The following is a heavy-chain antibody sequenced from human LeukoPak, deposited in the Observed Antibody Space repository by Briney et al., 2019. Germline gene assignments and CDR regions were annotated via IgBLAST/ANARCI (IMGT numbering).Heavy chain of an antibody. CDR2: ISSSSSYI. J-gene: IGHJ4*02. CDR1: GFTFSSYS. V-gene: IGHV3-21*01. D-gene: IGHD6-19*01. Sequence: GGSLRLSCAASGFTFSSYSMNWVRQAPGKGLEWVSSISSSSSYIYYADSVKGRFTISRGNAKNSLYLQMNSLRAEDTAVYYCARVGGWYVDWWYFDYWGQGTLVTVSS. CDR3: ARVGGWYVDWWYFDY.